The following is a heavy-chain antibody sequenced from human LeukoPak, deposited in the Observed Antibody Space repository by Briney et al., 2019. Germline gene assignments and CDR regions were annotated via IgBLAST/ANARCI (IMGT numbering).Heavy chain of an antibody. V-gene: IGHV4-34*01. CDR2: INHSGST. J-gene: IGHJ4*02. CDR3: ARGSGY. D-gene: IGHD3-10*01. Sequence: PSETLSLTCAVYGGSFSGYYWSGIRQPPGKGLEWIGEINHSGSTNYNPSLKSRVTISVDTSKNQFSLKLSSVTAADTAVYYCARGSGYWGQGTLVTVSS. CDR1: GGSFSGYY.